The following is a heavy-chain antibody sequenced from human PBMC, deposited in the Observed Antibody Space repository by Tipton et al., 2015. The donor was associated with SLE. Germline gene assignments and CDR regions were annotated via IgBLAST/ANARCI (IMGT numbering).Heavy chain of an antibody. V-gene: IGHV4-61*02. Sequence: TLSLTCTVSGGSISSGSYYWSWIRQPAGKGLEWIGRIYTSGSTNYNPSLKSRVTISVDTSKNQFSLKLISVTAADTAVYYCARGSFVEMATFYFDYWGQGTLVTVSS. D-gene: IGHD5-24*01. J-gene: IGHJ4*02. CDR3: ARGSFVEMATFYFDY. CDR1: GGSISSGSYY. CDR2: IYTSGST.